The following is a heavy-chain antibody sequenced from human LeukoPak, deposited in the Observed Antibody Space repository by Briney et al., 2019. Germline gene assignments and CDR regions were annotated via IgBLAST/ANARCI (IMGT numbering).Heavy chain of an antibody. CDR1: GFTFETHD. CDR2: ASRDGVSQ. D-gene: IGHD6-19*01. CDR3: AKEQSSGWYRTADY. V-gene: IGHV3-30*18. J-gene: IGHJ4*02. Sequence: GGSLRLSCAASGFTFETHDMHWVRRAPGKGLEGVGVASRDGVSQNYGDSVEGRFTISRDQSDNTLFLQMNSLRPEDTAIYYCAKEQSSGWYRTADYWGQGTLVTVSS.